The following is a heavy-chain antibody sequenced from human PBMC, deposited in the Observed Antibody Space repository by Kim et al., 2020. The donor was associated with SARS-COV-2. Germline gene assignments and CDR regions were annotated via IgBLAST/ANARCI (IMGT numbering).Heavy chain of an antibody. CDR1: GFTFSNAW. D-gene: IGHD5-12*01. V-gene: IGHV3-15*01. J-gene: IGHJ6*02. Sequence: GGSLRLSCAASGFTFSNAWMSWVRQAPGKGLEWVGRIKSKTDGGTTDYAAPVKGRFTISRYDSKNTLYLQMNSLKTEDTAVYYCTTELVDIVATLNSFYYYYGMDVWGQGTTVTVSS. CDR3: TTELVDIVATLNSFYYYYGMDV. CDR2: IKSKTDGGTT.